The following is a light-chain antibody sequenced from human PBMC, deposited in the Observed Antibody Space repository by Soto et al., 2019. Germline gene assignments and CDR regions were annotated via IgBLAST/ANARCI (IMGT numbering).Light chain of an antibody. V-gene: IGLV2-14*03. Sequence: QSALTQPASVSGSPGQSITISCTGTSSDVGGYNYVSWYQQHPGKAPKVLIYDVSYRPSGVSNRFSGSKSGNTASLTISGLQAEDEADYYCSSYTSSSTLEGVFGGGTKLTVL. CDR2: DVS. CDR1: SSDVGGYNY. CDR3: SSYTSSSTLEGV. J-gene: IGLJ3*02.